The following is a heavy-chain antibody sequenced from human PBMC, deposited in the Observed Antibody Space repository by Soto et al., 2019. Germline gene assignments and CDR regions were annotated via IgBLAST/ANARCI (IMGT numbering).Heavy chain of an antibody. CDR3: ARADGDYGINDAFDI. Sequence: HGESLKISCKGSGYSFTSYWIGWVRQMPGKGLEWMGIIYPGDSDTRYSPSFQGQVSISADKSISTAYLQWSSLKASDTAMYYCARADGDYGINDAFDIWGQGTMVTVSS. CDR2: IYPGDSDT. V-gene: IGHV5-51*01. J-gene: IGHJ3*02. CDR1: GYSFTSYW. D-gene: IGHD4-17*01.